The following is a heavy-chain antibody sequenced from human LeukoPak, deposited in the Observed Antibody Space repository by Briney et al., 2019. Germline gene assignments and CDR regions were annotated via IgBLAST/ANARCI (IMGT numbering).Heavy chain of an antibody. CDR2: IYTSGST. Sequence: PSETLSLTCTVSGGPISSYYWRWTRQPAGKGLEWIGRIYTSGSTNYNPSLKSRVSMSVDTAKSQFSLKLSSMTAADTAVYYCARESSSISPYYYYMDVWGKGTTVTVSS. V-gene: IGHV4-4*07. CDR1: GGPISSYY. D-gene: IGHD2-2*01. CDR3: ARESSSISPYYYYMDV. J-gene: IGHJ6*03.